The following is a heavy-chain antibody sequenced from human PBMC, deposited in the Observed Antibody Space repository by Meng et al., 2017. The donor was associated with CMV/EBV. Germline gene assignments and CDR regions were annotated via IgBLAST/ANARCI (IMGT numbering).Heavy chain of an antibody. CDR3: ARERGYSYDPYAFDI. J-gene: IGHJ3*02. CDR1: GGTFSSYA. Sequence: SVKVSCKASGGTFSSYAISWVRQAPGQGLEWMGGIIPFFGTANYAQKFQGRVTITTDESTSTAYMELSSLRSEDTAVYYCARERGYSYDPYAFDIWGQGTMVTVSS. D-gene: IGHD5-18*01. V-gene: IGHV1-69*05. CDR2: IIPFFGTA.